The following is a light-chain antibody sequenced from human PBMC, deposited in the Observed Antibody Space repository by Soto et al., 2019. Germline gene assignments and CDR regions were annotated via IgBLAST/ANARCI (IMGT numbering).Light chain of an antibody. V-gene: IGLV4-69*01. J-gene: IGLJ2*01. CDR2: LSSGGSH. CDR1: SGHSSYD. Sequence: QSVLTQSPSASASLGASVKLTCTLSSGHSSYDIAWRQQQPEKGPRYLMKLSSGGSHTTGDGIPDRFSGSSSGAERYLSISSLQSEDEAYYYCQNWGTGIVIFGGGTKLTVL. CDR3: QNWGTGIVI.